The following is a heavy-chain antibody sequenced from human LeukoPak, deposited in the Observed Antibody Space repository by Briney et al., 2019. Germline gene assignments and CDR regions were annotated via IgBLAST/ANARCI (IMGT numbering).Heavy chain of an antibody. Sequence: PGGSLRLSCAASGFIFRNYWMSWVRQAPGKGLEWVANIKEDGSEKYYVESVKGRFTISRDNAKNSLYLQMSSLRAEDTAVYYCARGVIIRGSLDPWGQGTLVTVSS. D-gene: IGHD3-16*02. V-gene: IGHV3-7*01. CDR2: IKEDGSEK. CDR1: GFIFRNYW. CDR3: ARGVIIRGSLDP. J-gene: IGHJ5*02.